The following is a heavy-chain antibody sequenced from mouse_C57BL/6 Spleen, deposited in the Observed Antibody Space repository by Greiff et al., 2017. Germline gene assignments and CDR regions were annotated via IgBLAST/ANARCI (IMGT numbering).Heavy chain of an antibody. CDR2: INPNNGGT. CDR1: GYTFTDYY. V-gene: IGHV1-26*01. CDR3: AVKLWFAY. Sequence: VQLQQSGAELVKPGASVKISCKASGYTFTDYYMHWVKQSHGQSLEWIGDINPNNGGTRYNQKFKGKATLTVDKSSSTAYMELRSLPSEDSAVYYCAVKLWFAYWGQGTLVTVSA. J-gene: IGHJ3*01.